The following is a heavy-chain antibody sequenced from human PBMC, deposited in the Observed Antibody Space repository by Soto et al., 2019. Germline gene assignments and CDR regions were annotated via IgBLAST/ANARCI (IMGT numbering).Heavy chain of an antibody. CDR2: ISSSGSTK. D-gene: IGHD3-16*01. Sequence: EMQLVESGGGLVQPGGSLRLSCAASVLTFSSYEMNWVRQAPGKGLEWVSYISSSGSTKYYADSVKGRVTISRDNAKNSLYLQMNSLRVEDTALYDCVREGVSLMDAFDVWGQGTMVTVSS. CDR3: VREGVSLMDAFDV. V-gene: IGHV3-48*03. J-gene: IGHJ3*01. CDR1: VLTFSSYE.